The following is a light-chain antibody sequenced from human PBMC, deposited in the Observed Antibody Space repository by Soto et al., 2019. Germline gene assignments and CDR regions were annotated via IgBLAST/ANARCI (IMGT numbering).Light chain of an antibody. Sequence: EIVLTQSPGTLSLSPGERATLSCRASQSITSSYLAWYQLKPGQAPRLLIYGASSRATGIPDRFSGSGSGTDFPLTISRLEPEDFAVYYCQQYGGSPRTFGQGTKLEI. CDR2: GAS. CDR3: QQYGGSPRT. J-gene: IGKJ2*01. CDR1: QSITSSY. V-gene: IGKV3-20*01.